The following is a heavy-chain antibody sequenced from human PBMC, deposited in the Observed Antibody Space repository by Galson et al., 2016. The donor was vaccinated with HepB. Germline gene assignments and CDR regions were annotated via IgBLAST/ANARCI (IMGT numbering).Heavy chain of an antibody. Sequence: SLRLSCAASGFTFSNYSMSWVRQAPGKGLEWVSTISGSGASTYYADSLRGRFTVSRDNSKNTLYLQMNSLRAADTAVYYCAKISIVWGSYRYPYDYWGQGTLVTVSS. V-gene: IGHV3-23*01. D-gene: IGHD3-16*02. CDR1: GFTFSNYS. J-gene: IGHJ4*02. CDR3: AKISIVWGSYRYPYDY. CDR2: ISGSGAST.